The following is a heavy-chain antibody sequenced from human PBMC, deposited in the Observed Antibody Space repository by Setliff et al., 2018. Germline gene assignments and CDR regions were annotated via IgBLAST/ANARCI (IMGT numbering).Heavy chain of an antibody. V-gene: IGHV4-34*01. D-gene: IGHD3-9*01. CDR2: INHSGST. Sequence: KPSETLSLTCAVYGGSFSGYYWSWIRQPPGKGLEWIGEINHSGSTNYNPSLKSRVTISVDTSKNQFSLKLSSATAADTAVYYCARGPRLRYFDWPVDYWGQGTLVTVSS. CDR1: GGSFSGYY. CDR3: ARGPRLRYFDWPVDY. J-gene: IGHJ4*02.